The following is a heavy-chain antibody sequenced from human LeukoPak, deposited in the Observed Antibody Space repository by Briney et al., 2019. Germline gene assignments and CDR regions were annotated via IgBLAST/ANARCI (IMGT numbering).Heavy chain of an antibody. J-gene: IGHJ6*02. D-gene: IGHD6-19*01. CDR1: GXSFTSYW. Sequence: GESLKISCEGSGXSFTSYWSSWVRQMPGKGLEWMGRIDPSDSYTNYSPSFQGHVTISADKSISTAYLQWSSLKASDTAMYYCARLRSSGYSSASYGMDVWGQGTTVTVSS. V-gene: IGHV5-10-1*01. CDR3: ARLRSSGYSSASYGMDV. CDR2: IDPSDSYT.